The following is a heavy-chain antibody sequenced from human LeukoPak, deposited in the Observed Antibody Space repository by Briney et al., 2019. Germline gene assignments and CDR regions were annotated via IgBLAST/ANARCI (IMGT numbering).Heavy chain of an antibody. V-gene: IGHV4-4*07. D-gene: IGHD3-10*01. CDR2: IYTSGST. CDR3: ARPLWTSKTGLFY. J-gene: IGHJ4*02. CDR1: GGSISGYY. Sequence: SETLSLTCTVSGGSISGYYWSWIRQPPGKGLEWIGRIYTSGSTNYNPSLKSRVTISVDTSKNQFSLKLSSVTAADTAVYYCARPLWTSKTGLFYWGQGTLVTVSS.